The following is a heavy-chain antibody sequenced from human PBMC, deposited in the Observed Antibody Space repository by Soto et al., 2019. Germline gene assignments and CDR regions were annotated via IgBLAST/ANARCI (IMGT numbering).Heavy chain of an antibody. CDR3: ARRDGSYEAWFGP. CDR2: IHYSGST. Sequence: QLQLQESGPGLVKPSETLSLTCTVSGGSISSSAYYWVWIRQPPGKGLEWIGSIHYSGSTYYNPSLKSRVTVSVDTSKNQFSVRLSSVSAADTAVYYCARRDGSYEAWFGPWGQGSLVTVSS. V-gene: IGHV4-39*01. CDR1: GGSISSSAYY. J-gene: IGHJ5*02. D-gene: IGHD1-26*01.